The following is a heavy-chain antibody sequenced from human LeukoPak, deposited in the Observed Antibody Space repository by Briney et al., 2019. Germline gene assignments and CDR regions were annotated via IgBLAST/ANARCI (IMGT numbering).Heavy chain of an antibody. J-gene: IGHJ4*02. CDR1: GYTSTGYY. D-gene: IGHD6-6*01. CDR3: AKDSGIWQLAHLFDY. CDR2: INPNSGGT. Sequence: ASVKVSCKASGYTSTGYYMHWVRQAPGQGLEWMGWINPNSGGTNYAQKFQGRVTMTRDTSISTAYMELSRLRSDDTAVYYCAKDSGIWQLAHLFDYWGQGTLVTVSS. V-gene: IGHV1-2*02.